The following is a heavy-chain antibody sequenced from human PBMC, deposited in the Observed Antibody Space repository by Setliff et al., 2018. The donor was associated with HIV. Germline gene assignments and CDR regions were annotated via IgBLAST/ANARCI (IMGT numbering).Heavy chain of an antibody. CDR3: ARDAGRWGSYYYFRYMDV. CDR1: GFTFSNYA. D-gene: IGHD3-16*01. Sequence: SLRLSCAASGFTFSNYAVHWVRQAPGKGLEWVAVASDDGKNIYYADSVKGRFTASRDNYRNTVFLQMNSLRMEDTAVFYCARDAGRWGSYYYFRYMDVWGKGTTVTVSS. V-gene: IGHV3-30*03. CDR2: ASDDGKNI. J-gene: IGHJ6*03.